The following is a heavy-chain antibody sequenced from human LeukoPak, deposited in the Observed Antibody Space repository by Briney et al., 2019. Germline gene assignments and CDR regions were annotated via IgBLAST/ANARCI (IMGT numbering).Heavy chain of an antibody. CDR1: GYKFTDFW. CDR3: ARRIWNDVYWFGP. D-gene: IGHD1-1*01. V-gene: IGHV5-51*01. J-gene: IGHJ5*02. CDR2: IYPDDSDT. Sequence: GESLKISCKASGYKFTDFWIAWVRQKPGKGLELMGVIYPDDSDTRYSPSFQGQVSISADETINTAYLQWNSLAASDSAMYYCARRIWNDVYWFGPWGPGTQVTVSS.